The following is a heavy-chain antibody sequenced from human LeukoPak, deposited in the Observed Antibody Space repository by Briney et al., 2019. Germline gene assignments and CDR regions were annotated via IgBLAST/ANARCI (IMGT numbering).Heavy chain of an antibody. J-gene: IGHJ5*02. V-gene: IGHV3-48*01. CDR3: ARGSTVTTRSA. Sequence: PGGSLRLSCAASGFTFSNYNMNWVRQAPGKGLEWISYIGSGSNTINYADSVKGRFTISRDNAKNSLYLQMNSLRVEDTAVYYCARGSTVTTRSAWGQGTLVTVSA. CDR1: GFTFSNYN. D-gene: IGHD4-17*01. CDR2: IGSGSNTI.